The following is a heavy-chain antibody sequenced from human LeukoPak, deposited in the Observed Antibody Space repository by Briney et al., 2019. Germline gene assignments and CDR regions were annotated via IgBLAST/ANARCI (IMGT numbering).Heavy chain of an antibody. CDR2: IKQDGSEK. CDR3: VRDCSSASLSSGCYYAMDV. V-gene: IGHV3-7*03. J-gene: IGHJ6*04. CDR1: GFTFNDYW. Sequence: GGSLRLSCAASGFTFNDYWMTWVRQAPGKGLEWVAHIKQDGSEKYYVDSLKGRFTISRDNAKNSLFLQMNSLRAEDTAVYYCVRDCSSASLSSGCYYAMDVWGKGATVTVSS. D-gene: IGHD2-2*01.